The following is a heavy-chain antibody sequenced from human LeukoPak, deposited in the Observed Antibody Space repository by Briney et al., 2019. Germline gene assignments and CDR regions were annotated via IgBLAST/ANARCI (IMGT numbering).Heavy chain of an antibody. J-gene: IGHJ6*03. CDR2: IYYSGST. Sequence: PSETLSLTCTVSGGSISSSSYFWSWIRQPPGKGLEWIGHIYYSGSTNYNPSLKSRVTISVDTSKNQFSLKLSSVTAADTAVYYCARVKADILTAYVYYYYYMDVWGKGTTVTISS. CDR3: ARVKADILTAYVYYYYYMDV. V-gene: IGHV4-61*01. CDR1: GGSISSSSYF. D-gene: IGHD3-9*01.